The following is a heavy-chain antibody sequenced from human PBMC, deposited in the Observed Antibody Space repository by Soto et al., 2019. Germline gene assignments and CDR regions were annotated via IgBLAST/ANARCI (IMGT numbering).Heavy chain of an antibody. V-gene: IGHV3-23*01. CDR3: AKNWGYDSLYFDY. CDR1: GFTFSSYA. D-gene: IGHD5-12*01. Sequence: PGGSLRLSCAASGFTFSSYAMSWVRQDPGKGLEWVSAISGSGGSTYYADSVKGRFTISRDNSKNTLYLQMNSLRAEDTAVYYCAKNWGYDSLYFDYWGQGTLVTVSS. CDR2: ISGSGGST. J-gene: IGHJ4*02.